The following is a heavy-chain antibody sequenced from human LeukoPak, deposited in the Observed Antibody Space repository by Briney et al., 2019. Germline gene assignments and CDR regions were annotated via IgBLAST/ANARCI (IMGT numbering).Heavy chain of an antibody. Sequence: PSETLSLTCTVSGGSISSYYWSWIRRPPGKGLEWIGYIYYSGSTNYNPSLKSRVTISVDTSKNQFSLKLSSVTAADTAVYYCAREGDGSGYYDYWGQGTLVTVSS. J-gene: IGHJ4*02. CDR3: AREGDGSGYYDY. V-gene: IGHV4-59*01. CDR1: GGSISSYY. D-gene: IGHD3-22*01. CDR2: IYYSGST.